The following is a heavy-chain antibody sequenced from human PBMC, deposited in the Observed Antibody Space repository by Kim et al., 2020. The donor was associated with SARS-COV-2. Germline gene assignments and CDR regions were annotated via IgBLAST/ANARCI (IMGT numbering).Heavy chain of an antibody. CDR3: ARERRDDSDGYYYLDY. Sequence: SETLSLTCAVFGESLSGYYWSWIRQPPGKGLELIGQISHSGTNNYNPSSKRRVSISIHTSKNQSPLKLNSVIAADTAVYYCARERRDDSDGYYYLDYWC. V-gene: IGHV4-34*01. CDR1: GESLSGYY. J-gene: IGHJ4*01. CDR2: ISHSGTN. D-gene: IGHD3-22*01.